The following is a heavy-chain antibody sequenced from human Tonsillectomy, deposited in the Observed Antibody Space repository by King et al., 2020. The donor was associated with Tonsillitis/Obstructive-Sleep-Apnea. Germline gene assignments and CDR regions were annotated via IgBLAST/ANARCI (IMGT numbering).Heavy chain of an antibody. D-gene: IGHD3-3*01. CDR3: TRAEYDPDAFDI. J-gene: IGHJ3*02. CDR2: IYHSGST. V-gene: IGHV4-4*02. Sequence: PLQESGPGLVKPSGTLSLTCAVSGGSISSSNWWSWVRQPPGKGLEWIGEIYHSGSTKYNPFLKSRVTISVDRSKKQFSLRLSSVTAADTAVYYCTRAEYDPDAFDIWGQGTMVIVSS. CDR1: GGSISSSNW.